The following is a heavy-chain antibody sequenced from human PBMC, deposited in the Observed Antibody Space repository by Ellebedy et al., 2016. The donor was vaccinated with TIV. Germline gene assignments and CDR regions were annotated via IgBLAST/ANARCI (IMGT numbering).Heavy chain of an antibody. CDR2: ISYDGSNK. V-gene: IGHV3-30-3*01. D-gene: IGHD3-3*01. J-gene: IGHJ3*02. CDR3: ASWSGSDAFDI. Sequence: GGSLRLSCAASGFTFSSYAMHWVRQAPGKGLEWVAVISYDGSNKYYADSVKGRFTISRDNSKNTLYLQMNSLRAEDTAVHYCASWSGSDAFDIWGQGAMVTVSS. CDR1: GFTFSSYA.